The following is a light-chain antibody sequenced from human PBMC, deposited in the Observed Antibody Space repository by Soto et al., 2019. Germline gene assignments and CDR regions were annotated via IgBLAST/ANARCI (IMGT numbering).Light chain of an antibody. CDR2: GAS. Sequence: EIVLTQSPGTLSLSPGERATLFCRASQSVSSSYLAWYQQKPGQAPRLLIYGASDRATGIPDRFSGSGSGTDFTLTISRLVPEDFAVYSCQQYGSSPWTFGQGTKVDIK. CDR1: QSVSSSY. CDR3: QQYGSSPWT. J-gene: IGKJ1*01. V-gene: IGKV3-20*01.